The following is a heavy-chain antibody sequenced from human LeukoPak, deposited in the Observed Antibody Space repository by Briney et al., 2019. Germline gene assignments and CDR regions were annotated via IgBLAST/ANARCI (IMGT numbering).Heavy chain of an antibody. CDR2: IYYNGNT. V-gene: IGHV4-59*01. Sequence: SETLSLTCPVSDGSINSYYWNWIRRPPGKGLEWIGYIYYNGNTNYSPSLKSRVTMSVDTSKNLFSLKVSSVTAADTAVYYCARGRSNYYGMDVWGQGTTVTVSS. D-gene: IGHD1-26*01. J-gene: IGHJ6*02. CDR1: DGSINSYY. CDR3: ARGRSNYYGMDV.